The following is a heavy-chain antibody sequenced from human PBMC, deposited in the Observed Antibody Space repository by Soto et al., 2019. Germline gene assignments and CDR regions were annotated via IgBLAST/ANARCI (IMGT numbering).Heavy chain of an antibody. CDR1: GYTFTSYG. Sequence: QVQLVQSGAEVKKPGASVKVSCKASGYTFTSYGISWVRQAPGQGLEWMGWISAYNGNTNYAQKLQGRVTMTTDTSTSTADKELRSLRSDDTAVYYCARNQYHRRRADYYYYGMDVWGQGTKVTVSS. CDR2: ISAYNGNT. CDR3: ARNQYHRRRADYYYYGMDV. V-gene: IGHV1-18*04. D-gene: IGHD4-4*01. J-gene: IGHJ6*02.